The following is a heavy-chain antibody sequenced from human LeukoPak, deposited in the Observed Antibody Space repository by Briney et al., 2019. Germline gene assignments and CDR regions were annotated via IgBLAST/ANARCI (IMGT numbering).Heavy chain of an antibody. CDR1: GYTFTSYY. D-gene: IGHD2-15*01. V-gene: IGHV1-46*01. CDR2: INPSGGST. CDR3: ARDVVVVVVVTNYYYMDV. J-gene: IGHJ6*03. Sequence: ASVKVSCKASGYTFTSYYMHWVRQAPGQGLEWMGIINPSGGSTSYAQKFQGRVTMTRDMSTSTVYMELSSLRSEDTAVYYCARDVVVVVVVTNYYYMDVWGKGTTVTVSS.